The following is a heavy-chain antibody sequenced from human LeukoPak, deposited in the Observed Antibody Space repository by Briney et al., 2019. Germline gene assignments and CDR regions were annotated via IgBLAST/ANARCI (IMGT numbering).Heavy chain of an antibody. D-gene: IGHD1-26*01. J-gene: IGHJ4*02. CDR1: GFTFSSYS. Sequence: GGSLRLSCAASGFTFSSYSMNWVRQAPGKGLEWVSSISSSSYIYYADSVKGRFTISRDNAKNSLYLQMNSLRAEDTAVYYCAVETRYSGSYFQGGWGQGTLVTVSS. CDR2: ISSSSYI. CDR3: AVETRYSGSYFQGG. V-gene: IGHV3-21*01.